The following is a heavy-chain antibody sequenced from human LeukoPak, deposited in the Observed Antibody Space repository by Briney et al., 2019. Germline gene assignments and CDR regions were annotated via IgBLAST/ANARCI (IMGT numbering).Heavy chain of an antibody. Sequence: GGSLRLSCAASGFTFSSYAMQWVRQAPGKGLEYVSAISSNGGSTYYANSVKGRFTISRDNSKNTLYLQMGSLRAEDMAVYYCARDMGYYDFWSGYPGVDYWGQGTLVTVSS. V-gene: IGHV3-64*01. J-gene: IGHJ4*02. CDR2: ISSNGGST. CDR1: GFTFSSYA. D-gene: IGHD3-3*01. CDR3: ARDMGYYDFWSGYPGVDY.